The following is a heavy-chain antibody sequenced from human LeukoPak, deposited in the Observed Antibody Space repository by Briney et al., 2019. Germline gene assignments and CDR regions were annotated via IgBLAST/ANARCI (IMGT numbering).Heavy chain of an antibody. CDR2: TSGGGGSR. J-gene: IGHJ4*02. Sequence: GGSLRLSCVASGLAFGSYAMSWVRQAPGKGLEWVSSTSGGGGSRYYADSVKGRFTISRDNSKNTLYLQMNSLRAEDTAVYYCARDVAPYCGGDCYSSWGQGTLVTVSS. CDR1: GLAFGSYA. D-gene: IGHD2-21*02. V-gene: IGHV3-23*01. CDR3: ARDVAPYCGGDCYSS.